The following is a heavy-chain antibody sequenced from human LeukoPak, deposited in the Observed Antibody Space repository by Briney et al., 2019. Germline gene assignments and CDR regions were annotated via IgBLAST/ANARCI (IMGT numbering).Heavy chain of an antibody. CDR3: ARGRLNIF. J-gene: IGHJ4*02. CDR1: GFAFSTYE. V-gene: IGHV3-48*03. Sequence: PGGSLRLSCAASGFAFSTYEMNWVRQAPGKGLEWISYISRSGSITNYADSVKGRFTISRDDDRNSLSLEMSGLRVEDSAVNFCARGRLNIFWGQGTRVAVSS. D-gene: IGHD2/OR15-2a*01. CDR2: ISRSGSIT.